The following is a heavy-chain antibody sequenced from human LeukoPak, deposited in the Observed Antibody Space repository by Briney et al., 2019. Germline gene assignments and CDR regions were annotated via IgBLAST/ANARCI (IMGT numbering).Heavy chain of an antibody. J-gene: IGHJ5*02. V-gene: IGHV4-34*01. D-gene: IGHD2-8*01. CDR3: AKEGYCTNGVCYDWFDP. CDR2: INHSGST. CDR1: GGSFSGYY. Sequence: SETLSLTCAVYGGSFSGYYWSWIRQPPGKGLEWIGEINHSGSTNYNPSLKSRVTISVDTSKNQFSLKLSSVTAADTAVYYCAKEGYCTNGVCYDWFDPWGQGTLVTVSS.